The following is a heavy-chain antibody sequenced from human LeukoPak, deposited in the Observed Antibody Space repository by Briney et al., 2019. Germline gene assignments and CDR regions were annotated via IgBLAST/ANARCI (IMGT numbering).Heavy chain of an antibody. J-gene: IGHJ6*03. CDR3: AVGTTRILAYHMDV. CDR2: IIGIFGSP. Sequence: SVKVSCKPSGGTFSNYYVTWVRQAPGQGLEWMGGIIGIFGSPNYAQMFQDRVTITADESTSTVYMELSSLRSEDTAVYYCAVGTTRILAYHMDVWGKGTTVTVSS. D-gene: IGHD1-1*01. V-gene: IGHV1-69*13. CDR1: GGTFSNYY.